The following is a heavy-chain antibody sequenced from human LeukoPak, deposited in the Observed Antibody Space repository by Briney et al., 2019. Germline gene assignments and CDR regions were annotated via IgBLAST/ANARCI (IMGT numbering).Heavy chain of an antibody. D-gene: IGHD3-10*01. J-gene: IGHJ4*02. CDR1: GGTFSSYA. V-gene: IGHV1-69*04. Sequence: ASVKVSCKASGGTFSSYAISWVRQAPGQGLEWMGRIIPILGIANYAQKFQGRVTITADKSTSTAYMELSSLRSEDTAVYYCARDRSAYYYGSGSPDYWGQGTLVTVSS. CDR2: IIPILGIA. CDR3: ARDRSAYYYGSGSPDY.